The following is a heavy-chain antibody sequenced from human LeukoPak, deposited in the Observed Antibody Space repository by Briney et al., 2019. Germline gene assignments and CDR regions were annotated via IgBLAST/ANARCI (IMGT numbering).Heavy chain of an antibody. CDR2: ISYDGSNK. J-gene: IGHJ1*01. V-gene: IGHV3-30-3*01. CDR3: ARDIAAAVPAEYFQH. Sequence: GRSLRLSCAASGFTFSSYAMHWVRQAPGKGLEWVAGISYDGSNKYYADSVKGRFTISRDNSKSTLYLQMNSLRAEDTAVYYCARDIAAAVPAEYFQHWGQGTLVTVSS. D-gene: IGHD6-13*01. CDR1: GFTFSSYA.